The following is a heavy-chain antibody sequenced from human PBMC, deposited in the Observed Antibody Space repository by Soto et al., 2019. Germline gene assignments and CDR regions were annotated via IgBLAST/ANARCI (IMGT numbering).Heavy chain of an antibody. CDR1: GGSISSGDYY. CDR3: ARVLEVPYYYGMDV. Sequence: SETLSLTCTVSGGSISSGDYYWSWIRQPPGKGLEWIGYIYYSGSTYYNPSLKSRVTISVDTSMNQFSLKLSSVTAADTAVYYCARVLEVPYYYGMDVWSQGTTVTVSS. J-gene: IGHJ6*02. D-gene: IGHD2-8*02. V-gene: IGHV4-30-4*01. CDR2: IYYSGST.